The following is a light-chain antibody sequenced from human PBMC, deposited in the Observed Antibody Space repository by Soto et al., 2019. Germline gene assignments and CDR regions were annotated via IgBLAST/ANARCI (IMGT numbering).Light chain of an antibody. J-gene: IGKJ5*01. CDR1: QSVSSSY. CDR3: QQYGSSQSIT. Sequence: EIVLTQSPGTLSLSPGERATLSCRASQSVSSSYLAWYQQKPGQAPRLLIYGASSRATGIPDRFSGSGSGTDFTLTISRLEPEDFGVYYCQQYGSSQSITFGQGTRLEIK. CDR2: GAS. V-gene: IGKV3-20*01.